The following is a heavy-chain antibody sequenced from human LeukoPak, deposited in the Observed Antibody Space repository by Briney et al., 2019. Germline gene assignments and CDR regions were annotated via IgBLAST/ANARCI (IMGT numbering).Heavy chain of an antibody. D-gene: IGHD3-10*01. CDR2: TYYRSRWYN. Sequence: SQTLSLTCAISGDSVSSNNAAWNWMRQSPSRGLEWLGRTYYRSRWYNDYAVSVKSRVIISPDTSKNQFSLQLNSATPEDTALYFCARDYASSKRGFYFYMDVWGKGTTVTVSS. CDR3: ARDYASSKRGFYFYMDV. V-gene: IGHV6-1*01. J-gene: IGHJ6*03. CDR1: GDSVSSNNAA.